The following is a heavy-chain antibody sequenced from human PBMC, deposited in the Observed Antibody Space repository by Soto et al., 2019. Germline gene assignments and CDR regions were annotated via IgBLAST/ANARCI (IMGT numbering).Heavy chain of an antibody. CDR3: ARHESAHTLDP. CDR1: GYTFTSYG. Sequence: QVQLVQSGAEVKKPGASVKVSCKASGYTFTSYGISWVRQAPGQGLEWMGWISPSNGNTNYAQKLQCRVTMTIDTSTSTAYMDLTSLRSDDTAVYYCARHESAHTLDPWGQGILVTVSS. J-gene: IGHJ5*02. CDR2: ISPSNGNT. V-gene: IGHV1-18*01.